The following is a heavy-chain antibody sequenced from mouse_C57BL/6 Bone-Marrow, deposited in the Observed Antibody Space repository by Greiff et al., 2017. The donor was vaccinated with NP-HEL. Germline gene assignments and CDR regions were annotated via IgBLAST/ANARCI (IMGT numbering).Heavy chain of an antibody. CDR3: ARRDGYYPAWFAY. V-gene: IGHV1-63*01. CDR2: IYPGGGYT. CDR1: GYTFTNYW. Sequence: QVQLQQSGAELVRPGTSVKMSCKASGYTFTNYWIGWAKQRPGHGLEWIGDIYPGGGYTNYNEKFKGKATLTADKSSSTAYMQFSSLTSEDSAIYYCARRDGYYPAWFAYWDQGTLVTVSA. D-gene: IGHD2-3*01. J-gene: IGHJ3*01.